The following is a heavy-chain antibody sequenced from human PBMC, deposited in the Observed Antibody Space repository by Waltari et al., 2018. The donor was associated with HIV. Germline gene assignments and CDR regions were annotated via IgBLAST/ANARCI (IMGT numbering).Heavy chain of an antibody. CDR3: AKDTGFDPLYYFDY. J-gene: IGHJ4*02. CDR1: GFTFDDYT. V-gene: IGHV3-43*01. Sequence: EVQLVESGGVVVQPGGSLRLSCAASGFTFDDYTMHWVRQAPGKGLEWVSLISWDGGSTYYADSVKGRFTISRDNSKNSLYLQMNSLRTEDTALYYCAKDTGFDPLYYFDYWGQGTLVTVSS. CDR2: ISWDGGST. D-gene: IGHD3-9*01.